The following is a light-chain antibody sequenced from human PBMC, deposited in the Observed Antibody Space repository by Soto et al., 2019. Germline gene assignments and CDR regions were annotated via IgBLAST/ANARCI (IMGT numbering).Light chain of an antibody. Sequence: QSVLTQPASVSGSPGQSITISCTGTSSDVGSYNIVSWYQQHPGKAPKLMIHDVSRRPSGVSNRFSGSKSGNTASLTISGPQAEDEANYYCCSYAGSRWVFGGGTKLTVL. CDR3: CSYAGSRWV. CDR2: DVS. CDR1: SSDVGSYNI. V-gene: IGLV2-23*02. J-gene: IGLJ3*02.